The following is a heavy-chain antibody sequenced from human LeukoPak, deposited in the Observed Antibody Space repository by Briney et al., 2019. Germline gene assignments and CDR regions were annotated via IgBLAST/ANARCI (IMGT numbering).Heavy chain of an antibody. D-gene: IGHD6-19*01. V-gene: IGHV3-30*04. J-gene: IGHJ4*02. CDR2: ISYDGSNK. CDR3: ASLAVAGTSFDY. Sequence: GGSLRLSCAASGFTFSSYAMSWVRQAPGKGLEWVAVISYDGSNKYYADSVKGRFTISRDNSKNTLYLQMNSLRAEDTAVYYCASLAVAGTSFDYWGQGTLVTVSS. CDR1: GFTFSSYA.